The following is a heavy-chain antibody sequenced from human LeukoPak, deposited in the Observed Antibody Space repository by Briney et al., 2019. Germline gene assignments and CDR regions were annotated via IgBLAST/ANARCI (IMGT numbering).Heavy chain of an antibody. CDR1: GFTFSSYT. J-gene: IGHJ4*02. Sequence: QTGGSLRLSCAASGFTFSSYTMNWVRQAPGKGLEWVSYISSSSSTIYADSVKGRFTISRDNAKNSLYLQMNSLRAEDTAVYYCAREYEYSYIDYWGQGTRVTVSS. CDR3: AREYEYSYIDY. CDR2: ISSSSSTI. D-gene: IGHD4-11*01. V-gene: IGHV3-48*01.